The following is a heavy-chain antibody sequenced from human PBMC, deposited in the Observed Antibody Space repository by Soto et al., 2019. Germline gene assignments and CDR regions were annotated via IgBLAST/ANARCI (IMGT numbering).Heavy chain of an antibody. V-gene: IGHV3-48*04. CDR1: GFTFSSYG. J-gene: IGHJ4*02. CDR2: ISSSGSTI. CDR3: ARDQFWSGYTPLGY. Sequence: LRLSCAASGFTFSSYGMHWVRQAPGKGLEWVSYISSSGSTIYYADSVKGRFTISRDNAKNSLYLQMNSLRAEDTAVYYCARDQFWSGYTPLGYWGQGTLVTVSS. D-gene: IGHD3-3*01.